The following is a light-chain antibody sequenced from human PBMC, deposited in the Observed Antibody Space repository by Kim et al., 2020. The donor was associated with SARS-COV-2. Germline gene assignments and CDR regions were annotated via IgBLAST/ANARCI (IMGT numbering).Light chain of an antibody. J-gene: IGLJ3*02. Sequence: QRVTISCSGSRSNIGRTAVTWYQQFPGEPPHGLFYHDHLVPSAVSDRLSRSNSGSAASLAVSGLQSDDEGEYYCTTWDDGLNAWVFGGGTQLTVL. CDR2: HDH. CDR1: RSNIGRTA. CDR3: TTWDDGLNAWV. V-gene: IGLV1-36*01.